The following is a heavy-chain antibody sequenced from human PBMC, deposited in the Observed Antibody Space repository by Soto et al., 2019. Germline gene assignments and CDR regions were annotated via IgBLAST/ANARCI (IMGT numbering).Heavy chain of an antibody. D-gene: IGHD2-21*02. CDR1: GYSFTSYW. CDR3: ARSTYCGGDCYSSDAFDI. J-gene: IGHJ3*02. CDR2: IYPGDSDT. Sequence: GESLKISCKGSGYSFTSYWIGWVRQMPGKGLEWMGIIYPGDSDTRYSPSFQGQVTIPADKSISTAYLQWSSLKASDTAMYYCARSTYCGGDCYSSDAFDIWGQGTMVTVSS. V-gene: IGHV5-51*01.